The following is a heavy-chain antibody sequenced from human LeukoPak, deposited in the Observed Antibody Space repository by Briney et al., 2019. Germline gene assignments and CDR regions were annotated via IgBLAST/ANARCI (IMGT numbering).Heavy chain of an antibody. Sequence: ASVKVSCKASGYTFTCYYMHWVRQAPGQGLEWMGWINPNSGGTNYAQKFQGRVTMTRDTSISTAYMELSKLRSDDTAVYYCARNLRVGYCSSTSCYPNYWGQGTLVTVSS. D-gene: IGHD2-2*01. CDR1: GYTFTCYY. V-gene: IGHV1-2*02. CDR2: INPNSGGT. CDR3: ARNLRVGYCSSTSCYPNY. J-gene: IGHJ4*02.